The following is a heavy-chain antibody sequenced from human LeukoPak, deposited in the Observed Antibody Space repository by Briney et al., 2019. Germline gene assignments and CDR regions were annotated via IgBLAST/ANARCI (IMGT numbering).Heavy chain of an antibody. CDR1: GFIFSSYW. CDR2: IKQDGSEK. V-gene: IGHV3-7*01. J-gene: IGHJ4*02. CDR3: ARSKYYYDSSGYYNY. Sequence: GGSLRLSCAALGFIFSSYWMCWVRQAPGKGLEWVANIKQDGSEKYYVDSVKGRFTISRDNAKNSLYLQMNSLRAEYSAANYCARSKYYYDSSGYYNYWGQGTLVTVSS. D-gene: IGHD3-22*01.